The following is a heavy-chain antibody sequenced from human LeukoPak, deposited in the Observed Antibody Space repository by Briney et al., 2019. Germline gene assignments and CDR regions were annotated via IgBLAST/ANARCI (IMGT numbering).Heavy chain of an antibody. CDR2: IYHSGST. CDR3: ARERSSSGWYDY. J-gene: IGHJ4*02. Sequence: GSLRLSCVASGFTFNDYYMSWIRQAPGKGLEWIGEIYHSGSTNYNPSLKSRVTISVDKSKNQFSLKLSSVTAADTAVYYCARERSSSGWYDYWGQGTLVTVSS. CDR1: GFTFNDYY. D-gene: IGHD6-19*01. V-gene: IGHV4-4*02.